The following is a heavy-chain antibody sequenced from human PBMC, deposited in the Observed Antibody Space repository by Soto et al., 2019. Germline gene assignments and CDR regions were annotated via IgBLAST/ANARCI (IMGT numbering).Heavy chain of an antibody. CDR2: ISGSGGST. CDR3: AKDRVQWELLRPFDY. V-gene: IGHV3-23*01. Sequence: PGGSLRLSCAASGFTFSSYAMSWVRQAPGKGLEWVSAISGSGGSTYYADSVKGRFTISRDNSKNTLYLQMNSLRAEDTAVYYCAKDRVQWELLRPFDYWGQGTLVTVSS. D-gene: IGHD1-26*01. J-gene: IGHJ4*02. CDR1: GFTFSSYA.